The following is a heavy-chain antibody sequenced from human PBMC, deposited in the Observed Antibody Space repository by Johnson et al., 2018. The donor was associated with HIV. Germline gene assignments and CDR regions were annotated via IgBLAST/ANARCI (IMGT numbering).Heavy chain of an antibody. CDR2: ISWNSGSI. J-gene: IGHJ3*02. CDR1: GFTFDDYA. Sequence: VQLVESGGGLVQPGRSLRLSCAASGFTFDDYAMHWVRQAPGKGLEWVSGISWNSGSIGYGDSVKGRFTISRDNAKNSLYLQMNSLRAEDTAVYYCARDRRITIFGSGRAVQSNDAFDIWGQGTMVTVSS. CDR3: ARDRRITIFGSGRAVQSNDAFDI. V-gene: IGHV3-9*01. D-gene: IGHD3-3*01.